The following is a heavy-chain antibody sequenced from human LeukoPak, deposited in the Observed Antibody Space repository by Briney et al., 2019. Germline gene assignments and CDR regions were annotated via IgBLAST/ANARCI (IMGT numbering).Heavy chain of an antibody. CDR3: ARGAVASTIDY. J-gene: IGHJ4*02. Sequence: SETLSLTCTVSGGSISSGGYYWSWIRQHPGKGLEWIGYIYYSGSTYYNPSLKSRVTISVDTSKNQFSLKLSSVTAADTAVYYCARGAVASTIDYWGQGTLVTVSS. CDR1: GGSISSGGYY. V-gene: IGHV4-31*03. D-gene: IGHD6-19*01. CDR2: IYYSGST.